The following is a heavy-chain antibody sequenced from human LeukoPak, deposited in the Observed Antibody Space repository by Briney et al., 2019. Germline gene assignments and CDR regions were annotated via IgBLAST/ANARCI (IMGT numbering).Heavy chain of an antibody. J-gene: IGHJ6*02. D-gene: IGHD2-2*01. Sequence: SGGSLRLSCAASGFTFSSYAMHWVRQASGKGLEWVAVISYDGSNKYYADSVKGRFTISRDNSKNTLYLQMNSLRAEDTAVYYCARDLGYCSSTSCFYGMDVWGQGTTVTVSS. CDR2: ISYDGSNK. CDR1: GFTFSSYA. V-gene: IGHV3-30-3*01. CDR3: ARDLGYCSSTSCFYGMDV.